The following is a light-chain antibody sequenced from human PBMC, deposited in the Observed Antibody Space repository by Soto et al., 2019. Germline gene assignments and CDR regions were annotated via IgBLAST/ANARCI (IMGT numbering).Light chain of an antibody. J-gene: IGKJ1*01. V-gene: IGKV3-20*01. CDR2: IAS. Sequence: EIVLTQSPDTLSLSPGEKATLPCRASQSVSSNYLARDQQKTGQTPRLLIYIASTRAPGIPDRFRGSGSGTHFTLTISRLEPEDFAVYYCQQYDSSPWTFGQGTKVEIK. CDR3: QQYDSSPWT. CDR1: QSVSSNY.